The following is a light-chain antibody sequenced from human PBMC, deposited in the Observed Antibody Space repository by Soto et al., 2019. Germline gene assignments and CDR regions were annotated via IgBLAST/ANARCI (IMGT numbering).Light chain of an antibody. V-gene: IGKV1-9*01. CDR1: QGISSN. CDR2: GSS. J-gene: IGKJ1*01. CDR3: QKLNAYPPWT. Sequence: DIEMTESPSSLSPSVGYRFTITFLSSQGISSNLAWYQQKPGRAPKLLIFGSSTLQSGVPSRFSGSGSGTDFTLTISSLQPEDFATYFCQKLNAYPPWTFGQGTKVDI.